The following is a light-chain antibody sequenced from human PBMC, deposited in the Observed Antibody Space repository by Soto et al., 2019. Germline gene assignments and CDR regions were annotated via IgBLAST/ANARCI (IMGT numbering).Light chain of an antibody. J-gene: IGKJ1*01. Sequence: DIQMTQSPSTLSASVVDRVTITCRASQSISSWLAWYQQKPGKAPKLLIYDASSLESGVPPRFSGSGSGTEFTLTISSLQPDDFATYYCQQYNSYWTFGQGTKVDIK. CDR3: QQYNSYWT. CDR1: QSISSW. V-gene: IGKV1-5*01. CDR2: DAS.